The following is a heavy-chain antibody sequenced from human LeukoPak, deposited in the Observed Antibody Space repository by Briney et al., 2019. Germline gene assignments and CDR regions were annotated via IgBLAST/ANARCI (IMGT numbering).Heavy chain of an antibody. CDR3: ASDRSYNKGPLDY. J-gene: IGHJ4*02. CDR2: INPNSGGT. D-gene: IGHD1-14*01. Sequence: ASVKVSCKASGYTFTGYYMHWVRQAPGQGLEWMGWINPNSGGTNYAQKFQGWVTMTRDTSISTAYMELSRLTSDDTAVYYCASDRSYNKGPLDYWGQGTLVTVSS. CDR1: GYTFTGYY. V-gene: IGHV1-2*04.